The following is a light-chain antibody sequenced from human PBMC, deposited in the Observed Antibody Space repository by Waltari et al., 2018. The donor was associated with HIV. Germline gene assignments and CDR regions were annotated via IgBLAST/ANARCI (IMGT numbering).Light chain of an antibody. J-gene: IGLJ3*02. Sequence: QSVLTQPPSASGTPGQRVTISCSGSSSNIGSNTVNWYQQLPGTSPKLLIYYNNQRPSGVPDRFSGSKSGTSASLAISGLQSEDEADYYCATWDDSLSGWVFGGGTKLTVL. CDR1: SSNIGSNT. V-gene: IGLV1-44*01. CDR3: ATWDDSLSGWV. CDR2: YNN.